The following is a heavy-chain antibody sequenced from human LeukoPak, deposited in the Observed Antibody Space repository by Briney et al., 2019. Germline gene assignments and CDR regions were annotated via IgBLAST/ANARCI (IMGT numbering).Heavy chain of an antibody. J-gene: IGHJ6*02. CDR1: GGSISSYY. V-gene: IGHV4-59*08. D-gene: IGHD6-19*01. CDR2: IYYSGST. CDR3: ARQGLNGYSSGWYGDYYYGMDV. Sequence: SETLSLTCTVSGGSISSYYWSWIRQPPGKGLEWIGYIYYSGSTNYSPSLKSRVTISVDTSKNQFSLKLSSVTAADTAVYYCARQGLNGYSSGWYGDYYYGMDVWGQGTTVTVSS.